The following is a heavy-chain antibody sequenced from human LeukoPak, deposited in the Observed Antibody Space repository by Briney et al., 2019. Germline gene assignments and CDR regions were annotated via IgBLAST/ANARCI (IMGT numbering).Heavy chain of an antibody. CDR1: GFTFDDYA. Sequence: PGGSLRLSCAASGFTFDDYAMHWVRHAPGKGLEWVSGIRWNSGSIGYADSVKGRFTISRDNAKKSLYLQMNSLRAEDMALYYCAKAAGTGLGAFDIWGQGTMVTVSS. D-gene: IGHD6-13*01. J-gene: IGHJ3*02. CDR3: AKAAGTGLGAFDI. V-gene: IGHV3-9*03. CDR2: IRWNSGSI.